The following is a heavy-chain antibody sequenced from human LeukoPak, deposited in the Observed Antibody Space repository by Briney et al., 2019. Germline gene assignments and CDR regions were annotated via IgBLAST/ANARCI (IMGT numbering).Heavy chain of an antibody. CDR3: ARAPRGAASGWFDP. CDR2: IYYSGST. CDR1: GGSISSYY. J-gene: IGHJ5*02. D-gene: IGHD1-26*01. Sequence: SETLSHTCTVSGGSISSYYWSWIRQPPGKGLEWIWYIYYSGSTNYNPSLKSRVTISVDTSKNQFSLKLSSVTAADTAVYYCARAPRGAASGWFDPWGQGTLVTVSS. V-gene: IGHV4-59*01.